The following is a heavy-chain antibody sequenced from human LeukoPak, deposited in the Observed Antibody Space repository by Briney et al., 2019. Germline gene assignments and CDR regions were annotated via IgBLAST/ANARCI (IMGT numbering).Heavy chain of an antibody. Sequence: SETLSLTCTVSGGSISSYYWSWIRQPPGKGLEWIGYIYYSGSTNYNPSLKSRVTISVDTSKNQFSLKLSSVTAADTAVYYCARTYCSSTSCYEGWFDPWGQGTLVTVS. CDR3: ARTYCSSTSCYEGWFDP. CDR1: GGSISSYY. J-gene: IGHJ5*02. CDR2: IYYSGST. D-gene: IGHD2-2*01. V-gene: IGHV4-59*01.